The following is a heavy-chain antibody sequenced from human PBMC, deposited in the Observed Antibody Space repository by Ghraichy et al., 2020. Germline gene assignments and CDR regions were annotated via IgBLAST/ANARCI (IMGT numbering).Heavy chain of an antibody. Sequence: SETLSLTCAVSGGSISSGGYSWSWIRQPPGKGLEWIGYIYHSGSTYYNPSLKSRVTISVDRSKNQFSLKLSSVTAADTAVYYCARDLGGSYPAAFDIWGQGTMVTVSS. D-gene: IGHD1-26*01. CDR2: IYHSGST. CDR3: ARDLGGSYPAAFDI. V-gene: IGHV4-30-2*01. J-gene: IGHJ3*02. CDR1: GGSISSGGYS.